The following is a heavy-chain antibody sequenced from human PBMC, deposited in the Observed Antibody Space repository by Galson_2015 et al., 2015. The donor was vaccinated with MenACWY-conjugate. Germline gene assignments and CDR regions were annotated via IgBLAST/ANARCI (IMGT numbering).Heavy chain of an antibody. Sequence: SAAEVHKPGDSLRISCKASGYRFSTSWITWVRRVPGKGLEWMGRIDPSDSYTQYSPSFQGHVTISVDKFINTAYLQWISLKASDTATYDCARLDGDDWAAYYDGMDVWGQGTTVAVS. CDR2: IDPSDSYT. CDR1: GYRFSTSW. J-gene: IGHJ6*02. V-gene: IGHV5-10-1*01. D-gene: IGHD3-9*01. CDR3: ARLDGDDWAAYYDGMDV.